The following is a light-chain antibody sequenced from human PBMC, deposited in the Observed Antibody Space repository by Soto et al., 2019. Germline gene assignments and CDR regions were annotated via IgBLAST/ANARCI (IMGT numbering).Light chain of an antibody. CDR3: QSYDNSLSGSGV. CDR1: SSNIGAGYD. J-gene: IGLJ1*01. Sequence: QSLLTQPPSVSGAPGQRVTISCTGSSSNIGAGYDVHWYQQFPGTAPKLLIYANSNRPSGVPDRFSGSKSGTSASLAITGLQAEDEADYYCQSYDNSLSGSGVFGTGTKLTVL. V-gene: IGLV1-40*01. CDR2: ANS.